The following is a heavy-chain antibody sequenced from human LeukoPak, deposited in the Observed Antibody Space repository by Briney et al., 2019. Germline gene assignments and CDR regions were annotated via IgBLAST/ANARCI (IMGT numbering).Heavy chain of an antibody. J-gene: IGHJ4*02. V-gene: IGHV3-23*01. D-gene: IGHD2-2*01. Sequence: GGSLRLSCAASGFTFSSYAMSWVRQAPGKGLEWVSAISGSGGSTYYADSVKGRFTISRDNSKNTLYLQMNSLRAEDTAVYYCAKEGEDIVVVPAAMTLGYYFDYWGQGTLVTVSS. CDR1: GFTFSSYA. CDR3: AKEGEDIVVVPAAMTLGYYFDY. CDR2: ISGSGGST.